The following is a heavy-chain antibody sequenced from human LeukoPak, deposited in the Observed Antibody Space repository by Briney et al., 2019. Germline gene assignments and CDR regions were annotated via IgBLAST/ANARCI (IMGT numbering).Heavy chain of an antibody. D-gene: IGHD3-10*01. CDR2: IKQGGSEK. Sequence: GGSLRLSCAASGFTFSSYWMSWVRQAPGKGLEWVANIKQGGSEKYYVDSVKGRFTISRDNAKNSLYLQMNSLRAEDTAVYCCASLLQGIYYGSGSHGPYYYYGMDVWGQGTTVTVSS. CDR3: ASLLQGIYYGSGSHGPYYYYGMDV. J-gene: IGHJ6*02. V-gene: IGHV3-7*01. CDR1: GFTFSSYW.